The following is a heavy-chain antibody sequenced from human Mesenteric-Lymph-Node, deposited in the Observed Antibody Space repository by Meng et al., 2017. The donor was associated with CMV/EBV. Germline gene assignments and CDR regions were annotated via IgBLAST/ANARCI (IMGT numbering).Heavy chain of an antibody. CDR3: ARGTPLLR. J-gene: IGHJ4*02. Sequence: EVQLVESGGGLVKPGGSLRLSCAASGFTFSSYSMNWVRQAPGRGREWVSSISSSSSYIYYADSVKGRFIISRDNAKNSLYLQMNSLRAEDTAVYYCARGTPLLRWGQGTLVTVSS. CDR1: GFTFSSYS. D-gene: IGHD3-22*01. CDR2: ISSSSSYI. V-gene: IGHV3-21*01.